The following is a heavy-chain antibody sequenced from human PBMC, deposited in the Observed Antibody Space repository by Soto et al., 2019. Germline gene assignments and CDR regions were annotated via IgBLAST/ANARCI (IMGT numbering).Heavy chain of an antibody. CDR2: ISAYNGNT. J-gene: IGHJ4*02. CDR1: GYTFTSYG. V-gene: IGHV1-18*01. Sequence: ASVKVSCKASGYTFTSYGISWVRQAPGQGLEWMGWISAYNGNTNYAQKLQGRVTMTTETSTSTAYMELRSLRSDDTAVYYCARSYYTAPHFDYWGQGTMVPVYS. CDR3: ARSYYTAPHFDY. D-gene: IGHD3-3*01.